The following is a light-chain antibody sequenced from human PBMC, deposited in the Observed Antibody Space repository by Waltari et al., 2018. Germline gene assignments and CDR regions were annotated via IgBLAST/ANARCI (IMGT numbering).Light chain of an antibody. J-gene: IGKJ3*01. V-gene: IGKV3-11*01. CDR2: DAY. Sequence: EIVLTQSPATLSLSPGERATLSCRASQSVSSYLAWYQQKPVQAPRLLIYDAYNRATGVPARVSGSGSGTDFNLTSSSLEPEDFAVYYCQQRSNWPPLFTFGPGTKVDIK. CDR3: QQRSNWPPLFT. CDR1: QSVSSY.